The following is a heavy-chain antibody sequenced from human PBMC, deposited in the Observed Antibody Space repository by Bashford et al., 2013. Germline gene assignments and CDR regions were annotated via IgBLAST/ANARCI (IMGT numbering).Heavy chain of an antibody. CDR2: ISGSGGST. J-gene: IGHJ4*02. CDR3: AKDLTMVRGTFDY. V-gene: IGHV3-23*01. D-gene: IGHD3-10*01. Sequence: VRQAPGKGLEWVSAISGSGGSTYYADSVKGRFTISRDNSKNTLYLQMNSLRAEDTAVYYCAKDLTMVRGTFDYWGQGTLVTVSS.